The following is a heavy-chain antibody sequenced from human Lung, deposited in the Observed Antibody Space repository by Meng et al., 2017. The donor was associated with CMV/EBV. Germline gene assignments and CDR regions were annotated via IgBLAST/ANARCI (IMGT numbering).Heavy chain of an antibody. D-gene: IGHD2-15*01. Sequence: SGPTLVKPTQTLTLTCTFSGFSLSTSGVGVGWIRQPPGKALEWLALIYWNDDKRYSQSLKSRLTVTKDTSKNQVVLTMTNRAPVDTATYYCAHRIYGSGGSCYSGSNWFAPWGQGTLVTVPS. V-gene: IGHV2-5*01. J-gene: IGHJ5*02. CDR1: GFSLSTSGVG. CDR3: AHRIYGSGGSCYSGSNWFAP. CDR2: IYWNDDK.